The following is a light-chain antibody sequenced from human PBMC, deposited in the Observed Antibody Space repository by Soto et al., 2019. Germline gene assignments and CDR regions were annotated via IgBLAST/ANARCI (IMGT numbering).Light chain of an antibody. CDR2: DNN. CDR3: HSYDVSLSGPV. V-gene: IGLV1-40*01. Sequence: QLVLTQPPSVSGAPGQRVTISCTGSSSNIGAGYDVHWYQQLPGTAPKVLIYDNNNRPLEVPDRFSGSKSGTSASLAITGLQAEDEADYYCHSYDVSLSGPVFGGGTKLTVL. J-gene: IGLJ2*01. CDR1: SSNIGAGYD.